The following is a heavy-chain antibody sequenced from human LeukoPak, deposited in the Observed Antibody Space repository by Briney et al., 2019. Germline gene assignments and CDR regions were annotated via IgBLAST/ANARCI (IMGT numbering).Heavy chain of an antibody. CDR3: AKDRVSFFWFDP. Sequence: GGSLRLSCAASGFTFSSYGMHWVRQAPGKGLEWVAVISYDGSNKYYADSVKGRFTISRDNSKNTLYLQMNSLRAEDTAVYYCAKDRVSFFWFDPWGQGTLVTVSS. D-gene: IGHD3/OR15-3a*01. J-gene: IGHJ5*02. CDR2: ISYDGSNK. V-gene: IGHV3-30*18. CDR1: GFTFSSYG.